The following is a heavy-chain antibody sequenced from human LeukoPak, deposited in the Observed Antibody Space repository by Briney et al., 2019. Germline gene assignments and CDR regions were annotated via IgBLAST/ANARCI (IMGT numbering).Heavy chain of an antibody. CDR3: ARHVAGGDFWGPDY. V-gene: IGHV4-59*08. Sequence: SETLSLTCTVSGGSISSHYWSWIRQPPGKGLEWIGYIYYSGGTNYNPSLKIRVTISVDTSKNQFSLKLISVTAADTAVYYCARHVAGGDFWGPDYWGQGTLVTVSS. CDR2: IYYSGGT. CDR1: GGSISSHY. J-gene: IGHJ4*02. D-gene: IGHD2-21*01.